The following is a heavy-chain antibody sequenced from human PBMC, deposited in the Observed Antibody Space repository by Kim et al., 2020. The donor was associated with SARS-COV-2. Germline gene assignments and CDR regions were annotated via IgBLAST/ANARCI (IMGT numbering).Heavy chain of an antibody. J-gene: IGHJ3*02. CDR2: INTNTGNP. V-gene: IGHV7-4-1*02. CDR1: GYTFTSYA. D-gene: IGHD3-10*01. CDR3: ARGDITMVRGPNGRDAFDI. Sequence: ASVKVSCKASGYTFTSYAMNWVRQAPGQGLEWMGWINTNTGNPTYAQGFTGRFVFSLDTSVSTAYLQISSLKAEDTAVYYCARGDITMVRGPNGRDAFDIWGQGTMVTVSS.